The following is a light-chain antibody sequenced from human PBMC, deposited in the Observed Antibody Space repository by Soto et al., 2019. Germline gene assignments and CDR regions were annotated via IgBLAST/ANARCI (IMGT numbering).Light chain of an antibody. CDR2: AAS. CDR1: QTIASY. J-gene: IGKJ1*01. CDR3: QQYNSYST. V-gene: IGKV1-39*01. Sequence: DIQMTQSPSSLSASVGDRATLTCRSSQTIASYLNWYQHKPGKAPRILIYAASRLQVGVPSRFNGSGSGTEFTLTISSLQPDDFATYYCQQYNSYSTFGQGTKVDIK.